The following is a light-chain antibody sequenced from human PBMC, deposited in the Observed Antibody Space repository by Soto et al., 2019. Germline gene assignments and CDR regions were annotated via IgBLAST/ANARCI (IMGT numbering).Light chain of an antibody. CDR1: TSNIGSHT. CDR2: TNN. J-gene: IGLJ1*01. CDR3: ATWDDSLKGV. V-gene: IGLV1-44*01. Sequence: QSVLTQPPSASGTPGQRVTISCYGSTSNIGSHTVNWYQHLPGTAPKLLINTNNQRPSGVPDRFSGYKSGTSASLVISGLQSEDEADYYCATWDDSLKGVFGTGTKLTVL.